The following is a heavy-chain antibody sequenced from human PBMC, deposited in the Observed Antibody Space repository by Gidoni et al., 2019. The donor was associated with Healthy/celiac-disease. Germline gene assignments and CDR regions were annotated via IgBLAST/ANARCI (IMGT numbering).Heavy chain of an antibody. V-gene: IGHV3-9*03. CDR3: AKIAVAGQSYWYFDL. J-gene: IGHJ2*01. Sequence: EVQLVESGGGLVQPGRSLRLSCAASGFTFADYAMHWVRQDPGKGLEWVSGISWNSGSIGYADSVKGRFTISRDNAKNSLYLQMNSLRAEDMALYYCAKIAVAGQSYWYFDLWGRGTLVTVSS. D-gene: IGHD6-19*01. CDR1: GFTFADYA. CDR2: ISWNSGSI.